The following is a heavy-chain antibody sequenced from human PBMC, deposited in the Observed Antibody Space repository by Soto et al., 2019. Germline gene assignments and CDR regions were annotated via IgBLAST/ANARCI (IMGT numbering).Heavy chain of an antibody. J-gene: IGHJ4*02. V-gene: IGHV1-69*02. D-gene: IGHD6-19*01. CDR1: GGTFSRYT. Sequence: QVQLVQSGPEVKNPGSAVKVSCKASGGTFSRYTITWVRQAPGQGLEWMGRIIPILDIANYAQNFQGRITITADKSSSTSYMELSSLRSDDTAVYYCARASAVAVPGTWGQGTLVTVSS. CDR3: ARASAVAVPGT. CDR2: IIPILDIA.